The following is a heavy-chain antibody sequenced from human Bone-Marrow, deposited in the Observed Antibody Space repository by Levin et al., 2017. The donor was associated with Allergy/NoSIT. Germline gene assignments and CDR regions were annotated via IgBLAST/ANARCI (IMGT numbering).Heavy chain of an antibody. Sequence: KISCKASGGTFGTSSLSWVRQAPGQGLEWMGGIFPTYGTSHYAQKFQVRMTISADESTGIAYMELSGLTSDDTALYYCATTTGTTRGRGGHYYYGLDAWGQGTRVTVSS. CDR2: IFPTYGTS. CDR1: GGTFGTSS. J-gene: IGHJ6*02. CDR3: ATTTGTTRGRGGHYYYGLDA. V-gene: IGHV1-69*01. D-gene: IGHD1-1*01.